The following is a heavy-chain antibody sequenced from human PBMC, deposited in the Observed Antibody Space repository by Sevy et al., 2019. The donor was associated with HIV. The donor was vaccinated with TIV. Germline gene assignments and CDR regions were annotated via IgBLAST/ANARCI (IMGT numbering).Heavy chain of an antibody. CDR2: IYYNGHI. D-gene: IGHD1-26*01. J-gene: IGHJ4*02. CDR3: AGENAWGRGYS. CDR1: GGSITSLY. Sequence: SETLSLTCTVSGGSITSLYWNWIRQPPGKGLEWIANIYYNGHINYNPSLKSRVTLSLDTSKNQFSLRLSSVTAAETAMYYCAGENAWGRGYSWGQGNLVTLSS. V-gene: IGHV4-59*08.